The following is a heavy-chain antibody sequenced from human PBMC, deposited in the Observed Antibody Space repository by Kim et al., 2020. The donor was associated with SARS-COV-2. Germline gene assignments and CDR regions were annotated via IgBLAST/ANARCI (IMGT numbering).Heavy chain of an antibody. CDR3: AKLHDSSGNDY. J-gene: IGHJ4*02. Sequence: GGSLRLSCAASGFTFDDYAMHWVRQAPGKGLEWVSGISWNSGSIGYADSVKGRFTISRDNAKNSLYLQMNSLRAEDTALYYCAKLHDSSGNDYWGQGTLVTVSS. CDR2: ISWNSGSI. CDR1: GFTFDDYA. V-gene: IGHV3-9*01. D-gene: IGHD3-22*01.